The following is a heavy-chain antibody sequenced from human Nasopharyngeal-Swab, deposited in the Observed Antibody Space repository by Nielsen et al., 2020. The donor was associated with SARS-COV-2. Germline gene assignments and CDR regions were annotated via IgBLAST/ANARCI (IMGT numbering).Heavy chain of an antibody. V-gene: IGHV1-69*13. CDR3: ARASDGSENYYYFDY. CDR2: IIPIFGTP. D-gene: IGHD3-10*01. Sequence: SVKVSCKASGGTFSSYALSWVRQAPGQGLEWMGGIIPIFGTPNYEQEFQGRVTISADESTSTAYMELSSLRSEDTAVYYCARASDGSENYYYFDYWGQGTLVTVSS. CDR1: GGTFSSYA. J-gene: IGHJ4*02.